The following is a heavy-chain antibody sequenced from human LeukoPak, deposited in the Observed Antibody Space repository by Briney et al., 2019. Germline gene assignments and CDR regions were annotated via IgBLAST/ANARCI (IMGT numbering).Heavy chain of an antibody. CDR1: GGSISSYS. CDR2: IYYSGST. D-gene: IGHD3-22*01. Sequence: SETLSLTCAVYGGSISSYSWSWIRQPPGKGLEWIGYIYYSGSTNYNPSLKSRVTISVDTSKNQFSLKLSSVTAADTAVYYCARGRRYYDTLFDYWGQGTLVTVSS. CDR3: ARGRRYYDTLFDY. J-gene: IGHJ4*02. V-gene: IGHV4-59*01.